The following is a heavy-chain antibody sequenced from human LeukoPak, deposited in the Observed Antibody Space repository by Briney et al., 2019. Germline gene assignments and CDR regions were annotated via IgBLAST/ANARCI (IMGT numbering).Heavy chain of an antibody. V-gene: IGHV4-38-2*02. J-gene: IGHJ4*02. Sequence: SETLSLTCTVSGYSISSGYYWGWIRQPPGKGLEWIGSIYHSGSTYYNPSLKSRVTISVDTSKNQFSLSLRSLTAADTAVYYCAKDWGYSSSWYYFDYWGQGTLVTVSS. D-gene: IGHD6-13*01. CDR3: AKDWGYSSSWYYFDY. CDR1: GYSISSGYY. CDR2: IYHSGST.